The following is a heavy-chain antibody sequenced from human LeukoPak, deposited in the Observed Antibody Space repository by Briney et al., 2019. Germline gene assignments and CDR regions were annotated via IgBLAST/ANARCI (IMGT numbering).Heavy chain of an antibody. J-gene: IGHJ6*03. CDR3: ARHKSVVAATERNYYYYYYMDV. D-gene: IGHD2-15*01. V-gene: IGHV4-39*07. CDR1: GGSISSSSYY. CDR2: IYYSGST. Sequence: SETLSLTCTVSGGSISSSSYYWGWIRQPPGKGLEWIGSIYYSGSTYYNPSLKSRVTISVDTSKNQFSLKLSSVTAADTAVYYCARHKSVVAATERNYYYYYYMDVWGKGTTVTISS.